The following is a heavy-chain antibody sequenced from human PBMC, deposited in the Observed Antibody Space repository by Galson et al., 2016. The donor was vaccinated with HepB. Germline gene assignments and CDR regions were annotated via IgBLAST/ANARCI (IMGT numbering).Heavy chain of an antibody. V-gene: IGHV1-69*13. CDR2: XXPIXGXA. D-gene: IGHD1-26*01. CDR3: ARDAVGATLAY. J-gene: IGHJ4*02. Sequence: SVKVSCKASGGTFSXXXISXXXQAXXQGLXXMGXXXPIXGXADYAQKFXGSVTITADESTDTAXMELSSLTSEDTAXYFCARDAVGATLAYWGQGTLVTVSS. CDR1: GGTFSXXX.